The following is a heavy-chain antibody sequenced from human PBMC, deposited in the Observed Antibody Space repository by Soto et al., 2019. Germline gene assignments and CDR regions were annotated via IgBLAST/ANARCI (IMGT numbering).Heavy chain of an antibody. CDR3: ARVPGRL. CDR1: GFSVSRNY. J-gene: IGHJ4*02. D-gene: IGHD3-10*01. V-gene: IGHV3-53*05. CDR2: VYSGGAT. Sequence: QLVETGGGLIQPGASLTLSCAASGFSVSRNYVTWVRQALGKGLEWVSFVYSGGATFYADSVKGRFILSRDDSQNTMYLQMNNPRAEDTAVYYCARVPGRLWGRGTLVTVAS.